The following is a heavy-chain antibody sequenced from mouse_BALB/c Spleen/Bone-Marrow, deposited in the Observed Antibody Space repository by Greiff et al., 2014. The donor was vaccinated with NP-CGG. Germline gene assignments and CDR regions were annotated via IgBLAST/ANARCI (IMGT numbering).Heavy chain of an antibody. CDR2: IYPGTGST. Sequence: VQLQQSGPELVKPGASVKMSCKASGYTFTDYIINWVKQRAGQGLEWIGEIYPGTGSTYYNEKFKGKATLTADKSSNIAYMQRSSHTTKDTSDYFRARRRNGWFAYWGQGTLVTVSA. CDR1: GYTFTDYI. CDR3: ARRRNGWFAY. J-gene: IGHJ3*01. V-gene: IGHV1-77*01.